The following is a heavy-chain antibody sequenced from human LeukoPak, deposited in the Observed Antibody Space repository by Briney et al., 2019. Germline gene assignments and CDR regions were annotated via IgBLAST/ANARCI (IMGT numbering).Heavy chain of an antibody. CDR1: GFTFSSYS. V-gene: IGHV3-21*01. CDR3: ARAPFAGSSGPSFLVGSYYMDV. D-gene: IGHD3-22*01. Sequence: PGGSLRLSCAASGFTFSSYSMNWVRQAPGKGLEWVSSISSSSSYIYYADSVKGRFTISRDNAKNSLSLQMNSLRAEDTAVYYCARAPFAGSSGPSFLVGSYYMDVWGKGTTVTVSS. CDR2: ISSSSSYI. J-gene: IGHJ6*03.